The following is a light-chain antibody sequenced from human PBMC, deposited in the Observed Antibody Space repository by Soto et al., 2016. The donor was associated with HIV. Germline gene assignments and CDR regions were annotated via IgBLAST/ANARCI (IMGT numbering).Light chain of an antibody. J-gene: IGLJ2*01. V-gene: IGLV3-25*03. Sequence: SYELTQPPSVSVSPGQTARITCSGDALPDQYAYWYQQKPGQAPVLVIYKDTERPSGIPEGFSGSSSGTTVTLTISGVQAEDEADYYCQSADDSGTFVVFGGGTKLTVL. CDR2: KDT. CDR3: QSADDSGTFVV. CDR1: ALPDQY.